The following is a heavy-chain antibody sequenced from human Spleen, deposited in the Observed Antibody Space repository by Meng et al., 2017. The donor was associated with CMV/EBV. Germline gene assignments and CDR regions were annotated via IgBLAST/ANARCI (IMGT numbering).Heavy chain of an antibody. J-gene: IGHJ4*02. CDR1: GGSFSGDY. CDR3: ARGGEVEVATQRRYFDF. D-gene: IGHD5-24*01. Sequence: SETLSLTCAVYGGSFSGDYWSWIRQPPGKGREWIGEINHSGSTNYNPSLKSRVTISADTPKNQFSRKLNSATAADTAVYYCARGGEVEVATQRRYFDFWGQGTLVTVSS. V-gene: IGHV4-34*01. CDR2: INHSGST.